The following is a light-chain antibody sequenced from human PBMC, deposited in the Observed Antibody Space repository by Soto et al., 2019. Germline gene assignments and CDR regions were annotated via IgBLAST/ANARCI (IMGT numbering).Light chain of an antibody. J-gene: IGKJ1*01. CDR3: QHRSNWPWT. V-gene: IGKV3-11*01. CDR2: DAS. Sequence: EIVLTQSPATLSLSPGERATLSCRASQSVSTYLAWFQQKPGQAPRLLIYDASNRATGIPARFSGSGSGTDFTLTISSLEPEDFAVYYCQHRSNWPWTFGQGTKVEIK. CDR1: QSVSTY.